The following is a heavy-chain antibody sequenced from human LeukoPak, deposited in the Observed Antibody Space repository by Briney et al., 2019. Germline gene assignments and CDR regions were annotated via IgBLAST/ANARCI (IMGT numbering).Heavy chain of an antibody. CDR1: GYIFTSYY. CDR2: VNPSGGST. J-gene: IGHJ4*02. CDR3: ARGAEIVVVPAAFDY. Sequence: ASVKVSCKASGYIFTSYYMHWVRQAPGQGLEWMGIVNPSGGSTTYAQKLQGRVTMTTDTSTSTAYMELRSLRSDDTAVYYCARGAEIVVVPAAFDYWGQGTLVTVSS. V-gene: IGHV1-46*01. D-gene: IGHD2-2*01.